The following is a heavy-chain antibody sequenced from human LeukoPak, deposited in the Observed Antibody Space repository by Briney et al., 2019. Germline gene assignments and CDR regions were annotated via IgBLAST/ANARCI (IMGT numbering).Heavy chain of an antibody. Sequence: SETLSLTCTVSGGSISSYYWSWIRQPAGKGLEWIGRIYTSGSTNYNPSLKSRVTMSVDTSKNQFSLKLSSVTAADTAVYYCARANYYDSSGYYVMLFDYWGQGTLVTVSS. V-gene: IGHV4-4*07. D-gene: IGHD3-22*01. CDR3: ARANYYDSSGYYVMLFDY. CDR2: IYTSGST. J-gene: IGHJ4*02. CDR1: GGSISSYY.